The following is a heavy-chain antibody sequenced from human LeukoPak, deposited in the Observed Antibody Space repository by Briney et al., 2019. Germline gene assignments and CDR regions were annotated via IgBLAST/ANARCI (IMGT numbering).Heavy chain of an antibody. J-gene: IGHJ3*02. CDR2: IVVGSGNT. D-gene: IGHD3-22*01. Sequence: SVKVSCKASGFTFTSSAVQWVRQARGQRLEWIGWIVVGSGNTNYAQKFQERVTITRDMSTSTAYMELSGLRSEDTAVYYCAVYYYDSSGYSAAFDIWGQGTMVTVSS. CDR1: GFTFTSSA. V-gene: IGHV1-58*01. CDR3: AVYYYDSSGYSAAFDI.